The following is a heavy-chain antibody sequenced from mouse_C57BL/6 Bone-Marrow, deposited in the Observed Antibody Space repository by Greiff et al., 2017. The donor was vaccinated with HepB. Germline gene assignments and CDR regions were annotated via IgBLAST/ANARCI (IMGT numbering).Heavy chain of an antibody. CDR2: IHPNSGST. CDR1: GYTFTSYW. V-gene: IGHV1-64*01. CDR3: ARGLVYYDYDRDYAMDY. J-gene: IGHJ4*01. D-gene: IGHD2-4*01. Sequence: QVQLQQPGAELVKPGASVKLSCKASGYTFTSYWMHWVKQRPGQGLEWIGMIHPNSGSTNYNEKFKSKATLTVDKSSSTAYMQLSSLTSEDSAVYYCARGLVYYDYDRDYAMDYWGQGTSVTVSS.